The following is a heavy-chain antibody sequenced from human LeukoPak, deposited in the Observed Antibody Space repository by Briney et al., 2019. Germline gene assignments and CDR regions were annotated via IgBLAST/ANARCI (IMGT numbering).Heavy chain of an antibody. D-gene: IGHD5-12*01. CDR1: GFTFSNYG. CDR2: ISYDGTTY. V-gene: IGHV3-30*03. CDR3: ARGPSGYHNT. J-gene: IGHJ4*02. Sequence: PGTSLRLSCAASGFTFSNYGIHWVRQAPGKGLEWVAVISYDGTTYNYADSVKGRFTISRDNSKNTLYLQMNSLRAEDTAVYYCARGPSGYHNTGGQGTLVTVSS.